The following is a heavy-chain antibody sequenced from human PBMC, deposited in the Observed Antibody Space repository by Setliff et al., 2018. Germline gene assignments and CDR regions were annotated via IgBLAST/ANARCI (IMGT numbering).Heavy chain of an antibody. CDR3: ARFYDNIDYPPEVFDF. V-gene: IGHV3-7*03. Sequence: GGSLRLSCVVSGFSFSRHWMSWVRQAPGKGLEWVADIKQDGSEKHYADSAKGRFTVSRDNAENSVFLQMDSLSAEDTAMYYCARFYDNIDYPPEVFDFWGQGTLVTVSS. CDR2: IKQDGSEK. J-gene: IGHJ4*02. CDR1: GFSFSRHW. D-gene: IGHD4-17*01.